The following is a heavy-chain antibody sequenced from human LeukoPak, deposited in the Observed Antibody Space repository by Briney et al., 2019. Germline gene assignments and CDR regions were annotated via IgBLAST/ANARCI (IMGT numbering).Heavy chain of an antibody. CDR3: ARGLELATIRYFDY. CDR1: GFTFSSYS. J-gene: IGHJ4*02. D-gene: IGHD5-24*01. Sequence: GGSLRLSCAASGFTFSSYSMNWVRQAPGKGLEWVSSISSGSSFIYYADSMKGRFTISRDNAKNSLYLQMNSLRGEDTAVYYCARGLELATIRYFDYWGQGTLVTVSS. CDR2: ISSGSSFI. V-gene: IGHV3-21*01.